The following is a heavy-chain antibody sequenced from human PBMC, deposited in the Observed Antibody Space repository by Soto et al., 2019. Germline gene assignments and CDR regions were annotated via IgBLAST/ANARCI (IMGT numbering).Heavy chain of an antibody. CDR2: FDPEDGET. D-gene: IGHD3-3*01. CDR1: GYTLTELS. CDR3: ATLVRVYDFWSGYYTFFDY. Sequence: GASVKVSCKVSGYTLTELSMHWVRQAPGKGLEWMGGFDPEDGETIYAQKFQGRVTMTEDTSTDTAYMELSSLRSEDTAVYYCATLVRVYDFWSGYYTFFDYWGQGTLVTVSS. V-gene: IGHV1-24*01. J-gene: IGHJ4*02.